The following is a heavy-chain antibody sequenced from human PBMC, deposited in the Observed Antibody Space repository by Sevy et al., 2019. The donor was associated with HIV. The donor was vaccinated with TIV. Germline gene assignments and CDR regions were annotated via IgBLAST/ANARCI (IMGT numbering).Heavy chain of an antibody. Sequence: ASVKVSCKASGYTFTSYGISWVRQAPGQGLEWMGWISAYNGNTNYAQKLQGRVTMTTDTSTSTAYRELRSLRSDDTAVYYCARDSDYDILTGYDIADYYYYGMDVWGQGTTGTVSS. V-gene: IGHV1-18*01. D-gene: IGHD3-9*01. J-gene: IGHJ6*02. CDR2: ISAYNGNT. CDR1: GYTFTSYG. CDR3: ARDSDYDILTGYDIADYYYYGMDV.